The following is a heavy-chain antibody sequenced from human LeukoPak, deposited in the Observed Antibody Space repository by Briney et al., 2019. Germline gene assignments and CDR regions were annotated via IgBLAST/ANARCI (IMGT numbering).Heavy chain of an antibody. CDR1: GYTFINYY. J-gene: IGHJ4*02. D-gene: IGHD1-1*01. CDR2: INPSGGST. V-gene: IGHV1-46*01. CDR3: ARESHETREDY. Sequence: ASVKVSCKASGYTFINYYMHWVRQAPGQGLEWMGIINPSGGSTSYAQKFQDRVTMTTDTYTSTAYMELRSLRSDDTAMYYCARESHETREDYWGQGTLVTVSS.